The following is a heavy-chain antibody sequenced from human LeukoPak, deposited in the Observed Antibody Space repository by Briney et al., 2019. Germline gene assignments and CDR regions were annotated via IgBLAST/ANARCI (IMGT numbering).Heavy chain of an antibody. CDR1: GFNFGAYA. J-gene: IGHJ5*02. CDR2: VTSQAFGGRI. Sequence: GRSLRLSCTASGFNFGAYAMSWVRQAPGKGLEWVGFVTSQAFGGRIEYAASVRGRFTISRDDSKSTAYLQMNSLKTEDTAVYFCTRNGRACSSTSCYAGRFDPWGQGTQVTVSS. CDR3: TRNGRACSSTSCYAGRFDP. D-gene: IGHD2-2*01. V-gene: IGHV3-49*04.